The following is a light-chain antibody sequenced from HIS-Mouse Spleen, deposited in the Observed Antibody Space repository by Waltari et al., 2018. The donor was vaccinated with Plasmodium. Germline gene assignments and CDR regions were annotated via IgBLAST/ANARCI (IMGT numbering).Light chain of an antibody. V-gene: IGKV3-15*01. Sequence: EIVMTQSPATLSVSPGERATLSCRASQSVSSNLAWYQQKPGQAPRLPIYGASTRATGIPARFSGSGSGTEFTLTISSMQSEDFAVYYCQQYNNWPRGTFGQGTKVGIK. J-gene: IGKJ1*01. CDR1: QSVSSN. CDR2: GAS. CDR3: QQYNNWPRGT.